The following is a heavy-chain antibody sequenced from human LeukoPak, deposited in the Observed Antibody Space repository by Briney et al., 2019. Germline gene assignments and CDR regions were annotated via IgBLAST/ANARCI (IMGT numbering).Heavy chain of an antibody. J-gene: IGHJ3*02. D-gene: IGHD3-16*01. CDR2: ISPSSGGT. CDR1: GYTFSSYY. CDR3: AGRIGATPPRAGFDI. Sequence: ASVKVSCKASGYTFSSYYIHWVRQAPGQGLEWMGIISPSSGGTSYAQKLQGRVTMTRDTSTSTVYMELSSLRSEDTAVDYCAGRIGATPPRAGFDIWGQGTMVSVYS. V-gene: IGHV1-46*04.